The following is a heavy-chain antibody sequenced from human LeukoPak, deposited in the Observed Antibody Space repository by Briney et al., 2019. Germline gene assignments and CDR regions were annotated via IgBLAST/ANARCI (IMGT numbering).Heavy chain of an antibody. D-gene: IGHD4-17*01. CDR1: GYTFTSYY. CDR2: INPSGGST. V-gene: IGHV1-46*01. CDR3: ARDADLTTVTGYFDY. J-gene: IGHJ4*02. Sequence: GASVKVSCKASGYTFTSYYMHWVRQAPGQGLEWMGIINPSGGSTSYAQKFQGRVTMTRDMSTSTVYMELSSLRSEDTAVYYCARDADLTTVTGYFDYWGQGTLVTVSS.